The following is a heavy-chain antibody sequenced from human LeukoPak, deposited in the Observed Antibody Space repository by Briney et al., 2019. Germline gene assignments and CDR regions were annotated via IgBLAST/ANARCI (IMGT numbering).Heavy chain of an antibody. D-gene: IGHD3-22*01. CDR2: IIPIFGTA. J-gene: IGHJ4*02. CDR3: ATYYYDSSGSEHFDY. V-gene: IGHV1-69*01. Sequence: GASVKVSCKASGGTFSSYAISWVRQAPGQGLEWMGGIIPIFGTANYAQKFQGRVTITADESTSTVYMELSSLRSEDTAVYYCATYYYDSSGSEHFDYWGQGTLVTVSS. CDR1: GGTFSSYA.